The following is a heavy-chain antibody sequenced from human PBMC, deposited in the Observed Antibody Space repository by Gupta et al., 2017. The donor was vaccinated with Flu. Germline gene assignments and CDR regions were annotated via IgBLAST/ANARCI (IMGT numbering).Heavy chain of an antibody. CDR1: GYIFHTYW. J-gene: IGHJ4*01. CDR3: ARFGGGSSSGFDH. D-gene: IGHD3-16*01. CDR2: VYPDDSDT. Sequence: EVPLVQSGAVLKKPGESLKISCPTAGYIFHTYWVAWVRQLPGKGLEWMGIVYPDDSDTRYRPSFEGQVTISVDKSIRTAYLQWRSLKASDTAMYFCARFGGGSSSGFDHWGPGSLVIVSS. V-gene: IGHV5-51*01.